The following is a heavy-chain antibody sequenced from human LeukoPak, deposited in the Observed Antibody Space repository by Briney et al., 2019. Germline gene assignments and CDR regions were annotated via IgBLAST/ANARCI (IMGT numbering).Heavy chain of an antibody. J-gene: IGHJ6*03. Sequence: GGSLRLSCAASGFTFSSYAMSWVRQAPGKGLEWVSAISGSGGSTYYADSVKGRFTISRDNSKNTLYLQMNSLRAEDTAVYYCARRNSSGWYYMDVWGKGTTVTISS. V-gene: IGHV3-23*01. CDR1: GFTFSSYA. D-gene: IGHD6-19*01. CDR2: ISGSGGST. CDR3: ARRNSSGWYYMDV.